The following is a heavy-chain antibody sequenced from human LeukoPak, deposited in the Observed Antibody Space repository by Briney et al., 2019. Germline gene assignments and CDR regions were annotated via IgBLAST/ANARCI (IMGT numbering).Heavy chain of an antibody. J-gene: IGHJ4*02. D-gene: IGHD2-15*01. V-gene: IGHV3-7*01. Sequence: GSLRLSCAASGFMFINYWMTWVRQAPGKGLEWVANIKREGSEKHYVESVKGRLTISRDNAKNLLYLQMNTLRAEDTAVYYCARLPADDSVFDHWGQGTLVTVSS. CDR1: GFMFINYW. CDR2: IKREGSEK. CDR3: ARLPADDSVFDH.